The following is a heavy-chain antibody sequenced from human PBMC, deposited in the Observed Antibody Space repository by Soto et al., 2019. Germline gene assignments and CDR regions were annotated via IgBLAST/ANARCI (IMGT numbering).Heavy chain of an antibody. CDR1: GYTFTSYG. J-gene: IGHJ5*02. CDR2: ISAYNGNT. V-gene: IGHV1-18*04. D-gene: IGHD2-21*02. CDR3: ARVSCGGDCYFNWFDP. Sequence: ASVKVSCKASGYTFTSYGISWVRQAPGQGLEWMGWISAYNGNTNYAQKLRGRVTMTTDTSTSTAYMELRSLRSDDTAVYYCARVSCGGDCYFNWFDPWGQGTLVTVSS.